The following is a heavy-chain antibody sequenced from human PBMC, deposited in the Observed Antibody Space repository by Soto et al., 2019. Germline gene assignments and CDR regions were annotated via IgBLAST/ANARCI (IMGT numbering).Heavy chain of an antibody. J-gene: IGHJ6*02. CDR1: GATIRSGGYS. CDR3: ARFSSGHSSSWYYYYYGMDV. D-gene: IGHD6-13*01. CDR2: IYHSGST. V-gene: IGHV4-30-2*01. Sequence: SENLTITCAVSGATIRSGGYSWIWIRTPRWWGLEWIGYIYHSGSTYYNPSLKSRVTISVDRSKNQFSLKLSSVTAADTAVYYCARFSSGHSSSWYYYYYGMDVWGQGTTVS.